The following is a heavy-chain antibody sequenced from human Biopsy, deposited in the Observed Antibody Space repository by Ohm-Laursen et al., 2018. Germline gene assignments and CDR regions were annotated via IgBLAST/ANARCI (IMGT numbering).Heavy chain of an antibody. CDR2: VHYDEST. Sequence: TLSLTCTVSGDSISNSYWSWIRQPPGKGLEWIGYVHYDESTNYNPSLKSRATISADTSKNQFSLKLSSVTAADTAVYYCARGRGYCGGDCYLTYYYYYGMDVWGQGTTVTVSS. CDR3: ARGRGYCGGDCYLTYYYYYGMDV. J-gene: IGHJ6*02. D-gene: IGHD2-21*02. V-gene: IGHV4-59*12. CDR1: GDSISNSY.